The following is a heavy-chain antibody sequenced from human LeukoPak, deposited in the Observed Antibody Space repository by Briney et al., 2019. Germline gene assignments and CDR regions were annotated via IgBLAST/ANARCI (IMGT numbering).Heavy chain of an antibody. CDR2: MNPKSGNT. CDR3: ARDLVRGVITN. CDR1: VYTFTTYD. J-gene: IGHJ4*02. D-gene: IGHD3-10*01. V-gene: IGHV1-8*01. Sequence: ASVKVSCKSSVYTFTTYDINRVRQATGQGREWVGWMNPKSGNTGYAQKFQGRGTMTRNTSISTAYMELSSLRSEDTAVYYCARDLVRGVITNWGQGTLVTVSS.